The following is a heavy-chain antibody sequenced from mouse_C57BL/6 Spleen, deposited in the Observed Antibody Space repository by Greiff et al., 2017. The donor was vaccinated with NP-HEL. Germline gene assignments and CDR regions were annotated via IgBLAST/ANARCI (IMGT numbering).Heavy chain of an antibody. CDR2: IYPRSGNT. CDR1: GYTFTSYG. CDR3: ARWRGATEKNAMDY. J-gene: IGHJ4*01. Sequence: VQLQQSGAELARPGASVKLSCKASGYTFTSYGISWVKQRTGQGLEWIGEIYPRSGNTYYNEKFKGKATLTADKSSSTAYMELRSLTSEDSAVYFCARWRGATEKNAMDYWGQGTSVTVSS. V-gene: IGHV1-81*01.